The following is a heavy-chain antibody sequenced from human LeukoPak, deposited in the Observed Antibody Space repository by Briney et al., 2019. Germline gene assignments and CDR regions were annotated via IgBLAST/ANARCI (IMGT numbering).Heavy chain of an antibody. Sequence: GASLRLSCAASGFTFDDYSMHWVRQGPGKGLEWVSVISWDGGSTSYVDSVKGRFTISRDNSKNSLYLQMNSLRSEDSALYYCVKDRGGVDYWGQGTLVTVSS. D-gene: IGHD3-16*01. J-gene: IGHJ4*02. CDR3: VKDRGGVDY. V-gene: IGHV3-43*01. CDR2: ISWDGGST. CDR1: GFTFDDYS.